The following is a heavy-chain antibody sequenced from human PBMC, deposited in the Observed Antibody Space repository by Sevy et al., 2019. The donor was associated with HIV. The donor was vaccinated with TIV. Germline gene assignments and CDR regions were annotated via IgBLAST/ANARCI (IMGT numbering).Heavy chain of an antibody. J-gene: IGHJ6*02. CDR2: LIGGGSRT. V-gene: IGHV3-23*01. CDR1: GFPFSSYA. Sequence: GGSLRLSCAASGFPFSSYAMSWVRQAPEKGLEWVSTLIGGGSRTYYADSVTGRFIISRDNSRNTLYLQMNSLRAEDTAIYYCAKRRVQSGLSGGGANYGMDVCGRGTTVTVSS. D-gene: IGHD2-8*02. CDR3: AKRRVQSGLSGGGANYGMDV.